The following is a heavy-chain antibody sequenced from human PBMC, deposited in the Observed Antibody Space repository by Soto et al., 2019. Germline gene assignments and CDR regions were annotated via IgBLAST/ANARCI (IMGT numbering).Heavy chain of an antibody. CDR2: IWYDGRNQ. J-gene: IGHJ4*02. CDR1: GFIFNDYG. D-gene: IGHD5-12*01. V-gene: IGHV3-33*01. CDR3: ARGRSRYSGYDLAY. Sequence: QVQLVESGGGVVQPGRSLRLSCIASGFIFNDYGMHWVRQAPGKGLEWVAGIWYDGRNQYYADSVKGRLTISRDNSRNTLSLEVNSLRVEETAVYYCARGRSRYSGYDLAYWGQGTQVPVSS.